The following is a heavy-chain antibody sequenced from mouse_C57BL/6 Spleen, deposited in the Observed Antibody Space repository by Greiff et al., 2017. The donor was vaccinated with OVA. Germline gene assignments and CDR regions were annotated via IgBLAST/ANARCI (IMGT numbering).Heavy chain of an antibody. CDR1: GYTFTNYW. D-gene: IGHD2-1*01. CDR2: IYPGGGYT. Sequence: VQLQQSGAELVRPGTSVKMSCKASGYTFTNYWIGWAKQRPGHGLEWIGDIYPGGGYTNYNEKFKGKATLTADKSSSTAYMQFSSLTSEDSAIYYCARYGNYAMDYWGQGTSVTVSS. CDR3: ARYGNYAMDY. J-gene: IGHJ4*01. V-gene: IGHV1-63*01.